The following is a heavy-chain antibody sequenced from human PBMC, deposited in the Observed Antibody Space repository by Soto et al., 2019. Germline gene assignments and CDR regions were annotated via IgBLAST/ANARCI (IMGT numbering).Heavy chain of an antibody. CDR1: GYTFTGYY. V-gene: IGHV1-2*04. J-gene: IGHJ3*02. Sequence: ASVKVSCKASGYTFTGYYMHWVRQAPGQGLEWMGWINPNSGGTNYAQKFQGWVTMTRDTSISTAYMELSRLRSDDTAVYYCARDAGAAASTFDIWGQGTMVTV. CDR2: INPNSGGT. CDR3: ARDAGAAASTFDI. D-gene: IGHD6-13*01.